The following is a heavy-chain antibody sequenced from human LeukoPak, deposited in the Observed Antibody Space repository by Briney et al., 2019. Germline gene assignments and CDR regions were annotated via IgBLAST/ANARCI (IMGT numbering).Heavy chain of an antibody. CDR3: ARNHGGWFDS. V-gene: IGHV4-39*06. J-gene: IGHJ5*01. CDR1: GGSISSSSYY. CDR2: IYYSGST. D-gene: IGHD4-23*01. Sequence: SETLSLTCTVSGGSISSSSYYWGWIRQPPGKGLEWIGSIYYSGSTYYNPSLKSRVTISVDTSKNQFTLKLSSVTAADTAVYYCARNHGGWFDSWGQGTLVTVSS.